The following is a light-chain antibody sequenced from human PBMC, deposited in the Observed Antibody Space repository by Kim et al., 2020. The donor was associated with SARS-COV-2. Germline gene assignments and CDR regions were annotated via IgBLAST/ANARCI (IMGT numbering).Light chain of an antibody. Sequence: SLSPGERATLPCRASRSVGSYFGWYQQKPGQAPRLLTYDASKRATGIPARVSGGGSGTDFTLAISSLEPEDFAVYYCQQRSNGITFVQGTRLEIK. CDR3: QQRSNGIT. CDR2: DAS. J-gene: IGKJ5*01. V-gene: IGKV3-11*01. CDR1: RSVGSY.